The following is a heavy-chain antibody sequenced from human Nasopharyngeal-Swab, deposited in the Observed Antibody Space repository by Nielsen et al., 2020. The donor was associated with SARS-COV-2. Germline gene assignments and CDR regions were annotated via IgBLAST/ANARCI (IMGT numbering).Heavy chain of an antibody. CDR1: GFTFSNYE. Sequence: GESLKISCAASGFTFSNYEMNWVRQAPGKGLEWVSYISSSGRNIYYADSVKGRFIISRDNATKSLFLQMSSLRAEDTAVYYCARENGGSVLVSYMDVWGKGTTVTVSS. J-gene: IGHJ6*03. CDR2: ISSSGRNI. V-gene: IGHV3-48*03. CDR3: ARENGGSVLVSYMDV. D-gene: IGHD4-23*01.